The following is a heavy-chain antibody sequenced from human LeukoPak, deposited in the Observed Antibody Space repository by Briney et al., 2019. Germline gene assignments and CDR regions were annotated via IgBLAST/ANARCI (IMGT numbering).Heavy chain of an antibody. D-gene: IGHD6-19*01. CDR3: ARVGAVAGGIYYFDY. CDR2: VNHSGRT. V-gene: IGHV4-34*01. CDR1: GGSFSDYW. Sequence: SETLSLTCAVYGGSFSDYWWTWIRQSPGKGLEWIGEVNHSGRTNYNPSLKSRVTISVDTSKNQFSLKLSSVTAADTAVYYCARVGAVAGGIYYFDYWGQGTLVTVSS. J-gene: IGHJ4*02.